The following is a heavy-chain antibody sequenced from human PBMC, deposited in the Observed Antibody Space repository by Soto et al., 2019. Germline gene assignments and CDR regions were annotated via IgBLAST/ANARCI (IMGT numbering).Heavy chain of an antibody. Sequence: PSETLSLTCSVSGVSISSYFWSWIRQPPGRGLEWIGYTYHRGSTNYNPSLKSRVTISVDTSKNQFSLKLSSVTAADTAVYYCARGFRYSRSAAFDYWGQGTLVTVSS. CDR3: ARGFRYSRSAAFDY. J-gene: IGHJ4*02. CDR1: GVSISSYF. D-gene: IGHD6-13*01. V-gene: IGHV4-59*12. CDR2: TYHRGST.